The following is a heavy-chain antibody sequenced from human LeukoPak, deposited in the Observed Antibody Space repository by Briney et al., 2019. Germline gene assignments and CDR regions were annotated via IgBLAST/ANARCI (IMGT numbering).Heavy chain of an antibody. CDR3: AILTGYYGPFDY. J-gene: IGHJ4*02. CDR2: IYYSGST. V-gene: IGHV4-39*07. Sequence: SETLSLTCTVSGGSISSSSYYWGWIRQSPGTGLEWIGSIYYSGSTYDNPSLKSRVTISVDTSKNQFSLKLSSVTAADTAVYFCAILTGYYGPFDYWGQGTLVTVSS. D-gene: IGHD3-9*01. CDR1: GGSISSSSYY.